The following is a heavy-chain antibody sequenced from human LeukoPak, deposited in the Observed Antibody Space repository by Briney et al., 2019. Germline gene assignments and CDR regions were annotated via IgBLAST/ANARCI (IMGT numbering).Heavy chain of an antibody. CDR2: IYTSGST. V-gene: IGHV4-61*02. Sequence: SETLSLTCTVSGGSISSGSYYWSWIRQPAGKGLEWIGRIYTSGSTNYNPSLKSRVTISVDTSKNQVSLKLSSVTAADTAVYYCAGERAEHIVCSSTSCYHHYYMDVWGKGTTVTVSS. D-gene: IGHD2-2*01. CDR1: GGSISSGSYY. CDR3: AGERAEHIVCSSTSCYHHYYMDV. J-gene: IGHJ6*03.